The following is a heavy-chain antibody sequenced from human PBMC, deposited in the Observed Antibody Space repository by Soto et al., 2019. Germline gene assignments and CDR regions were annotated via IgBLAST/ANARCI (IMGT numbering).Heavy chain of an antibody. CDR1: GFAFSSYE. J-gene: IGHJ6*02. V-gene: IGHV3-48*03. CDR2: ISTSESIV. CDR3: ARDTLTLSGVPRGKVYYGLDV. Sequence: PGGSLRLSCAASGFAFSSYEMNWVRQAPGKGLEWVSYISTSESIVYYADSVRGRFTISRDNAKNSLFLQMNSLRAEDKAVYYSARDTLTLSGVPRGKVYYGLDVWGQGNTGTVSS. D-gene: IGHD3-3*01.